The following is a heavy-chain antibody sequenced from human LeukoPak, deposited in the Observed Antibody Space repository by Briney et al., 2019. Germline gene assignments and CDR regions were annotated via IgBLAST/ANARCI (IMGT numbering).Heavy chain of an antibody. V-gene: IGHV4-59*08. J-gene: IGHJ3*02. Sequence: PSETLSLTCTVSGDSISGFYWSWIRQPPGKGLEWIGYIYYSGNTNYNPSLKSRVTISVDTSRNQFSLKLSSVTATDTAVYYCARMIGDDAFDIWGQGTMVTVSS. CDR2: IYYSGNT. CDR1: GDSISGFY. D-gene: IGHD3-22*01. CDR3: ARMIGDDAFDI.